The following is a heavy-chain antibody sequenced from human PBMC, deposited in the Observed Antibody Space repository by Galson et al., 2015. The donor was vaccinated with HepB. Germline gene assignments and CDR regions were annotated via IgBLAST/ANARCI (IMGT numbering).Heavy chain of an antibody. D-gene: IGHD3-3*01. V-gene: IGHV1-3*01. CDR2: INAGNGNT. CDR1: GYTFTSYA. Sequence: SVKVSCKASGYTFTSYAMHWVRQAPGQRLEWMGWINAGNGNTKYSQKFQGRVTITRDTSASTAYMELSSLRSEDTAVYYCARGDDFWSGYLYNWFDPWGQGTLVTVSS. J-gene: IGHJ5*02. CDR3: ARGDDFWSGYLYNWFDP.